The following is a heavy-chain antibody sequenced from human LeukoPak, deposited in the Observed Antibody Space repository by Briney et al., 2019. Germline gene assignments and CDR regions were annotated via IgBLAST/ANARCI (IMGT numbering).Heavy chain of an antibody. Sequence: GGSLRLSCAASGFTFSDYSMNWVPQAPGRGLEWVSSISSGSTYIFYADSLKGRFTVSRDNAKNSLSLQMNSLRVEDTAVYHCARGPRNSSTYQYFQRWGQGTLVIVSS. V-gene: IGHV3-21*01. CDR3: ARGPRNSSTYQYFQR. D-gene: IGHD6-13*01. J-gene: IGHJ1*01. CDR2: ISSGSTYI. CDR1: GFTFSDYS.